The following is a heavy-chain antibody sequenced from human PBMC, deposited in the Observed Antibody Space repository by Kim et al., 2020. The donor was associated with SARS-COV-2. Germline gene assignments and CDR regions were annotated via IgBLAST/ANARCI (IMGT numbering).Heavy chain of an antibody. J-gene: IGHJ4*02. CDR2: ISSSSSNI. V-gene: IGHV3-21*01. Sequence: GGSLRLSCAASGFTFSSYSMNWVRQAPGKGLEWVSSISSSSSNIYYADSVNGRFTITRDNAKKSLYLQRNSRRAEATAVYYCATKYSSDLYCFDYWGQGTLVTVSS. CDR3: ATKYSSDLYCFDY. D-gene: IGHD6-19*01. CDR1: GFTFSSYS.